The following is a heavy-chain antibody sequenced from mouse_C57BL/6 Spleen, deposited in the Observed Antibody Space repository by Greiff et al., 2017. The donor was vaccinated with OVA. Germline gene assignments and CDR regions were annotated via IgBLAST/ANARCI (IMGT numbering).Heavy chain of an antibody. D-gene: IGHD6-1*01. CDR3: ARLAHWYFDV. J-gene: IGHJ1*03. Sequence: DVMLVESGGGLVKPGGSLKLSCAASGFTFSDYGMHWVRQAPEKGLEWVAYISSGSSTIYYADTVKGRFTISRDNAKNTLFLQMTSLRSEDTAMYYCARLAHWYFDVWGTGTTVTVSS. V-gene: IGHV5-17*01. CDR1: GFTFSDYG. CDR2: ISSGSSTI.